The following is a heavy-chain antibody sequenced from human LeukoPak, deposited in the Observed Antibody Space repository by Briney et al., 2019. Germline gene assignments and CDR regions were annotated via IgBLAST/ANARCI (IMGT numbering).Heavy chain of an antibody. V-gene: IGHV3-7*01. D-gene: IGHD6-13*01. CDR2: MKYGGSEK. Sequence: GGSLRLSCAASGFTFSSYWMSWVRQAPGKGLEWVANMKYGGSEKDYVDSVKGRFTISRDNAKNSLYLQMNSLRAEDTAVYYCARDIAAAGLFFDYWGQGTLVTVSS. CDR1: GFTFSSYW. CDR3: ARDIAAAGLFFDY. J-gene: IGHJ4*02.